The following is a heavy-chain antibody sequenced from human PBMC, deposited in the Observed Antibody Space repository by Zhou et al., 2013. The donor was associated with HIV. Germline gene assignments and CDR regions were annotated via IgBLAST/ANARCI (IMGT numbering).Heavy chain of an antibody. CDR1: GATVTNYA. V-gene: IGHV1-69*04. CDR3: ARDEGSTWYNGFHP. CDR2: ITPRVGLA. Sequence: QVHLVQSGAEVKQPGSSLKVSCKASGATVTNYAINWVRQAPGQGLEWMGRITPRVGLANYARKFQDRVTITAEKSTSTVYMELKNVKFEDTAVYYCARDEGSTWYNGFHPWGQGTPVTVSS. J-gene: IGHJ5*02. D-gene: IGHD6-13*01.